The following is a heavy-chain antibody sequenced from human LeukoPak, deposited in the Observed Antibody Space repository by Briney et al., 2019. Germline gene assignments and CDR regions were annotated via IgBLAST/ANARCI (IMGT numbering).Heavy chain of an antibody. Sequence: TPSQTLSLTCTVSCGSISSGDYFWSWIRQPPGKGLEWIGYIYYSGSTYYNPSLKSRVTISVDTSKNQFSLKLSSVTAADTAVYYCARLKLTYFDYWGQGTLVTVSS. J-gene: IGHJ4*02. CDR3: ARLKLTYFDY. CDR2: IYYSGST. V-gene: IGHV4-30-4*01. D-gene: IGHD4/OR15-4a*01. CDR1: CGSISSGDYF.